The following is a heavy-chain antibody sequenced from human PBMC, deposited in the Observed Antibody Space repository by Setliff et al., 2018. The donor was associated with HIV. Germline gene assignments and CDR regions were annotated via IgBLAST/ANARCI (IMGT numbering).Heavy chain of an antibody. D-gene: IGHD5-12*01. J-gene: IGHJ4*02. CDR1: GGSFSGYY. CDR3: ASYRKAERWLQLGGNFDY. V-gene: IGHV4-34*01. CDR2: INHSGST. Sequence: SETLSLTCAVYGGSFSGYYWSWIRQPPGKGLEWIGEINHSGSTGYNPSLTSRVTMSTDTPNNRFALKLTSVTAADTAVYYCASYRKAERWLQLGGNFDYWGQGTLVTVSS.